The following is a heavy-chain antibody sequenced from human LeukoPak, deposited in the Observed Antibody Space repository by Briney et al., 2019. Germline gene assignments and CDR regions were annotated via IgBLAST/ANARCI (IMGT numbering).Heavy chain of an antibody. CDR3: ARDFDYDSSGFYAFDI. CDR1: GFAFDDYG. D-gene: IGHD3-22*01. Sequence: GGSLRLSCAASGFAFDDYGMSWVRQAPGKGLEWVSGINWNGGSTGYADSVKGRFTISRDNAKNSLYLQMSSLRAEDTALYYCARDFDYDSSGFYAFDIWGQGTMVTVSS. CDR2: INWNGGST. V-gene: IGHV3-20*04. J-gene: IGHJ3*02.